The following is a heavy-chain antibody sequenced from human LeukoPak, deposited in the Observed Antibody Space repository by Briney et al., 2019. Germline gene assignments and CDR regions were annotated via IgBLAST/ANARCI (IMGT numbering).Heavy chain of an antibody. CDR1: GYSFSTFD. V-gene: IGHV1-8*03. CDR3: ARGPLTGEHYHYYMDV. Sequence: ASVKVSCKASGYSFSTFDINWVRQVPGQGLEWMGWLSPNTGKTGYAQKFQDRVTITGNSSISTVDMELSSLTSDDTAVYYCARGPLTGEHYHYYMDVWGKGTTVTVSS. CDR2: LSPNTGKT. D-gene: IGHD7-27*01. J-gene: IGHJ6*03.